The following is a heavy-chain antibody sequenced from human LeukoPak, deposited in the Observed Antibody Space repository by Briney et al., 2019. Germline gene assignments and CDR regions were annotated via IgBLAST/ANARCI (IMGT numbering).Heavy chain of an antibody. CDR1: GFSLVGYG. CDR2: ISGTGRSR. CDR3: ATDMPGREDDHYGMDV. Sequence: PGGSLRLSCATAGFSLVGYGMSWVRQGAGEGLEWGSSISGTGRSRNHAGAVRGRFSLSRDDSTTTLYLQMNSLRADDTAVYSCATDMPGREDDHYGMDVWGKGTTVIVSS. J-gene: IGHJ6*04. V-gene: IGHV3-23*01. D-gene: IGHD2-2*01.